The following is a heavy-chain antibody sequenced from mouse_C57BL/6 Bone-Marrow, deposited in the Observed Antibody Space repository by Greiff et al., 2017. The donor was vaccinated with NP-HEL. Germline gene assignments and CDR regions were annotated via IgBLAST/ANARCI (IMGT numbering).Heavy chain of an antibody. CDR1: GFTFSSYA. CDR2: ISSGGDYI. V-gene: IGHV5-9-1*02. J-gene: IGHJ1*03. CDR3: TRLPRYFDV. Sequence: EVKLMESGEGLVKPGGSLKLSCAASGFTFSSYAMSWVRQTPEKRLEWVAYISSGGDYIYYADTVKGRFTISRDNARNTLYLQMSSLKSEDTAMYYSTRLPRYFDVWGTGTTVTVSS.